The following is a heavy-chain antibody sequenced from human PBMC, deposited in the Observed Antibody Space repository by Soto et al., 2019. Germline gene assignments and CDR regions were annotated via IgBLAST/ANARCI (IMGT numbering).Heavy chain of an antibody. Sequence: SETLSLTCTVSGGSISSYYWSWIRQPPGKGLEWIGYIYYSGSTNYNPSLKSRVTISVDTSKNQFSLNLSSLTAADTAVYYCATYSSSWYGALDIWCQGTMVTVSS. CDR3: ATYSSSWYGALDI. D-gene: IGHD6-13*01. J-gene: IGHJ3*02. CDR2: IYYSGST. V-gene: IGHV4-59*08. CDR1: GGSISSYY.